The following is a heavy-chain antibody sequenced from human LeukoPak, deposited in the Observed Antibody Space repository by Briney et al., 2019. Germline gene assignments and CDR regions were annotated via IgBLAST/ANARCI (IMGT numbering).Heavy chain of an antibody. V-gene: IGHV4-61*01. CDR2: IHTTGST. D-gene: IGHD4-17*01. CDR3: ARGRPTVIFDY. CDR1: GRAVSSASFY. J-gene: IGHJ4*02. Sequence: KPSETLSLTCTVSGRAVSSASFYWSWIRQPPGKGLEWIGDIHTTGSTNYNSSLKSRVTISIDTSKNQFSLNLSSVTAADTAVYYCARGRPTVIFDYWGQGALVTVSS.